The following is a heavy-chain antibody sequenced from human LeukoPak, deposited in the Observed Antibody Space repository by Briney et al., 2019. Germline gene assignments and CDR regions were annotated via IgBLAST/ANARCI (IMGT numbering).Heavy chain of an antibody. CDR3: ARDHVHGSGSPYYYYGMDV. CDR2: IYFSGTT. V-gene: IGHV4-4*07. CDR1: GGSISSYY. J-gene: IGHJ6*02. D-gene: IGHD3-10*01. Sequence: PSETLSLTCTVSGGSISSYYWSWVRQPAGKGLEWIGRIYFSGTTNYNPSLRSRVTMSVDTPKNQFSLKLNSVAAADTAVYYCARDHVHGSGSPYYYYGMDVWGQGTTVTVSS.